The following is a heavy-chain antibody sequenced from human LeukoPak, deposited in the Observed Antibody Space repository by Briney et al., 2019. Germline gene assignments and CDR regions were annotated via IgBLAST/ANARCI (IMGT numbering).Heavy chain of an antibody. V-gene: IGHV3-53*01. Sequence: PGGSLRLSCAASGFTVSSNYMSWVRQAPGKGLEWVSVIYSGGSTYYADSVKGRFTISRDNSKNTLYLQMNSLRAEDTAVYYCARSKVKLPAAFDYWGQGTLVTVSS. CDR2: IYSGGST. J-gene: IGHJ4*02. D-gene: IGHD2-2*01. CDR1: GFTVSSNY. CDR3: ARSKVKLPAAFDY.